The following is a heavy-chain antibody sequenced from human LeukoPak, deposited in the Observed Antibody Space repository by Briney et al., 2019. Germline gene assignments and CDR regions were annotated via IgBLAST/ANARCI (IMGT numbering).Heavy chain of an antibody. V-gene: IGHV1-2*02. J-gene: IGHJ4*02. CDR2: INPNSGGT. D-gene: IGHD6-13*01. Sequence: EASVKVSCKASGYTFTGYYMHWVRQAPGQGLEWLGWINPNSGGTNYAQKFQGRVTMTRDTSISTAYMELSRLRSDDTAVYYCARDLIAAAGNRGDYWGQGTLVTVSS. CDR3: ARDLIAAAGNRGDY. CDR1: GYTFTGYY.